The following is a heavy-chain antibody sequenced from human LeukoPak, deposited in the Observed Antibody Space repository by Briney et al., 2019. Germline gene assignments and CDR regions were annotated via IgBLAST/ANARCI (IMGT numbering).Heavy chain of an antibody. Sequence: GGSLRLSCAASGFTFSSYGMHWVRQAPGKGLEWVAFIRYDGSNKYYADSVKGRFTISRDNSKNTLYLQMNSLRAEDTAVYYCAKDQRGSGSYYNNPIDYWGQGTLVTVSS. J-gene: IGHJ4*02. CDR1: GFTFSSYG. V-gene: IGHV3-30*02. CDR2: IRYDGSNK. D-gene: IGHD3-10*01. CDR3: AKDQRGSGSYYNNPIDY.